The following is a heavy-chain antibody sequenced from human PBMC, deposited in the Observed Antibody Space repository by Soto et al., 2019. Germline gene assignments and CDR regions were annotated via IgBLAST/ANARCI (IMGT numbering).Heavy chain of an antibody. D-gene: IGHD1-1*01. CDR2: ISYDGSNK. J-gene: IGHJ4*02. CDR1: GFTFSSYG. V-gene: IGHV3-30*18. CDR3: AKEGEMATTTGY. Sequence: GGSLRLSCAASGFTFSSYGMHWVRRAPGTGLEWVAVISYDGSNKYYADSVKGRFTISRDNSKNTLYLQMNSLRAEDTAVYYCAKEGEMATTTGYWGQGTLVTVSS.